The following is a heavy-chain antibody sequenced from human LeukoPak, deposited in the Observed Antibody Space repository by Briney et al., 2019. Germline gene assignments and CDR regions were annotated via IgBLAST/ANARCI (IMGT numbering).Heavy chain of an antibody. CDR3: ARDHYYGTGSYWDAFDI. V-gene: IGHV1-69*13. D-gene: IGHD3-10*01. Sequence: ASVKVSCKASGGTFSSYAINWVRQAPGQGLEWMGGIIPTIGTENYAKKFQGSVTITADESTSTAYMELSSLRSEDTAVYYCARDHYYGTGSYWDAFDIWGQGTMVTVSS. CDR1: GGTFSSYA. CDR2: IIPTIGTE. J-gene: IGHJ3*02.